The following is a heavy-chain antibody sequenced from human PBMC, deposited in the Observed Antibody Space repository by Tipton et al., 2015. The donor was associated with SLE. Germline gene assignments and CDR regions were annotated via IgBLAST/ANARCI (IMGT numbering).Heavy chain of an antibody. V-gene: IGHV4-34*01. CDR1: GGSFSDYL. CDR3: ARHDDYGDYRLRGYYYSMDV. CDR2: INHSGST. J-gene: IGHJ6*02. D-gene: IGHD4-17*01. Sequence: TLSLTCTVYGGSFSDYLWSWIRQTPGKGLEWIGEINHSGSTNYNPSLQTRITISRGTSKNQFSLKLTSVTAADTAVYYCARHDDYGDYRLRGYYYSMDVWGQGTTVTVSS.